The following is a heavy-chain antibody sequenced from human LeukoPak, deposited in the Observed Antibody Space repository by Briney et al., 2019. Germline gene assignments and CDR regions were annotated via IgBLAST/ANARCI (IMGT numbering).Heavy chain of an antibody. CDR1: GYTFTSYY. Sequence: ASVKVSCKASGYTFTSYYMHWVRQAPGQGLEWMGCVNPNSGDTNHAQKFQGSVTMTRDTSISTVYMELSRLRSDDTAVYYCARASGSYWWFDSWGQGTLVTVSS. V-gene: IGHV1-2*02. CDR3: ARASGSYWWFDS. D-gene: IGHD1-26*01. CDR2: VNPNSGDT. J-gene: IGHJ5*01.